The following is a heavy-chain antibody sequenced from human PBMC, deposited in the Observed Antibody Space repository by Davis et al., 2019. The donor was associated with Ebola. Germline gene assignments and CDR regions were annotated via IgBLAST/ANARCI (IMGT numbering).Heavy chain of an antibody. V-gene: IGHV1-69*13. Sequence: SVKVSCKASGGTFSSYAISWVRQAPGQGLEWMGGIIPIFGTANYAQKFQGRVTITADESTSTAYMELSSLRSEDTAVYYCARTRGAYDSTYYFDYWGQGTLVTVSS. D-gene: IGHD3-22*01. CDR2: IIPIFGTA. J-gene: IGHJ4*02. CDR3: ARTRGAYDSTYYFDY. CDR1: GGTFSSYA.